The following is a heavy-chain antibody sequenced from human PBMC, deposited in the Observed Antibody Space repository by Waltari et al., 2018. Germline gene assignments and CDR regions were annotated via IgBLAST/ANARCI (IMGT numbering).Heavy chain of an antibody. D-gene: IGHD6-13*01. V-gene: IGHV3-9*01. CDR3: AKDRYSSSWYGNFDY. CDR2: ISWNSGSI. CDR1: GFTFDDYA. J-gene: IGHJ4*02. Sequence: EVQLVESGGGLVQPGRSLRLSCAASGFTFDDYAMHWVRPPPGKGLEWVSGISWNSGSIGYADSVKGRFTISRDNAKNSLYLQMNSLRAEDTALYYCAKDRYSSSWYGNFDYWGQGTLVTVSS.